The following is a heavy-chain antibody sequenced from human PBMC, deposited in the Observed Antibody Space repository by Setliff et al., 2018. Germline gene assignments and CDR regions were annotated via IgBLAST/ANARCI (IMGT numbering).Heavy chain of an antibody. CDR2: ITAGNGDT. CDR3: ARDGAYCSGGSCYSFDY. D-gene: IGHD2-15*01. J-gene: IGHJ4*02. Sequence: ASVKVSCKASGYTFSTYAIHWVRQAPGQSLEWMGWITAGNGDTKYSQKFQDRITITRDTSASTFYMELSSLRSEDTDLYSCARDGAYCSGGSCYSFDYWGPGTPVTVSS. CDR1: GYTFSTYA. V-gene: IGHV1-3*01.